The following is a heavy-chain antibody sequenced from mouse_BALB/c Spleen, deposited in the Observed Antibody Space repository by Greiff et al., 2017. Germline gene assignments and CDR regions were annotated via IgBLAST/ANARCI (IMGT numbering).Heavy chain of an antibody. D-gene: IGHD2-10*02. V-gene: IGHV5-6*01. CDR1: GFTFSSYG. CDR2: ISSGGSYT. J-gene: IGHJ2*01. Sequence: EVMLVESGGDLVKPGGSLKLSCAASGFTFSSYGMSWVRQTPDKRLEWVATISSGGSYTYYPDSVKGRFTISRDNAKNTLYLQMSSLKSEDAAMYYCARKYGNYGFGYWGQGTTLTVSS. CDR3: ARKYGNYGFGY.